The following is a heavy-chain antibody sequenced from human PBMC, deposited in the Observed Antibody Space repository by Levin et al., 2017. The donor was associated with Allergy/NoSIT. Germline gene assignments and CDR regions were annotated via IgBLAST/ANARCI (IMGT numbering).Heavy chain of an antibody. J-gene: IGHJ6*02. CDR3: GRDRSIKNQDGDFWYYGMDG. V-gene: IGHV4-59*11. D-gene: IGHD2-21*01. CDR1: GGSISGHH. Sequence: PSETLSLTCTVSGGSISGHHWSWIRQPPGKALEWIGNIHYSGTTKYNPSLKSRVTISVDTSKNQFSLKLSSVTAADTAVYYCGRDRSIKNQDGDFWYYGMDGWGRGTTVSVSS. CDR2: IHYSGTT.